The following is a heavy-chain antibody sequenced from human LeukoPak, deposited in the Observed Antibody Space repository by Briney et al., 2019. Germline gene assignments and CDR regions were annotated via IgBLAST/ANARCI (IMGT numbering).Heavy chain of an antibody. CDR1: GFTFSGSA. V-gene: IGHV3-73*01. D-gene: IGHD1-26*01. Sequence: GGSLRLSCAASGFTFSGSAMHWVRQASGKGLEWVGRIRGKANSYATAYAASVKGRFTISRDDSKNTAYLQMNSLKTEDTAVYYCTRDPLTTDSLYYYYYMDVWGKGTTVTVSS. J-gene: IGHJ6*03. CDR2: IRGKANSYAT. CDR3: TRDPLTTDSLYYYYYMDV.